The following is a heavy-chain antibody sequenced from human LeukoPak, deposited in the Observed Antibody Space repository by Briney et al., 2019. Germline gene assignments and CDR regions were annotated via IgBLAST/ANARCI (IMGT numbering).Heavy chain of an antibody. D-gene: IGHD1-26*01. Sequence: SETLSLTCTVSGGSISSYYWSWIRQPPGKGLEWIGYVYYSGSTNYNPSLKSRVTISVDTSKNQFSLKLSSVTAADTAVYYCAGRELLGAYYFDYWGQGTLVTVSS. CDR1: GGSISSYY. V-gene: IGHV4-59*01. J-gene: IGHJ4*02. CDR3: AGRELLGAYYFDY. CDR2: VYYSGST.